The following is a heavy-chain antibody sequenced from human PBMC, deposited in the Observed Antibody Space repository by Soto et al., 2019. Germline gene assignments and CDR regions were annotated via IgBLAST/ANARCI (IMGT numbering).Heavy chain of an antibody. D-gene: IGHD6-13*01. J-gene: IGHJ4*02. V-gene: IGHV3-23*01. CDR3: AKVDTNGSSWSPFDY. CDR2: ISGSVDST. CDR1: GFTFSTYA. Sequence: GGSLRLSCAASGFTFSTYAMSWVRQAPGKGLEWVSAISGSVDSTFYADSVKGRFTISRDSAKKTLYLQMNSLRAEDTAVYYCAKVDTNGSSWSPFDYWGQGTAVTV.